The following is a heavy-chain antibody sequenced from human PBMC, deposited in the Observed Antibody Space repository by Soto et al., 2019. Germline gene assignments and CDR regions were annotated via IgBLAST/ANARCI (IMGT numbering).Heavy chain of an antibody. J-gene: IGHJ4*02. V-gene: IGHV1-46*01. CDR3: ARSRGIPHNFDN. Sequence: QVQLVQSGAEVKKPGASVKVSCKASTYTFTTYSFHWVRQAPGQGLEWMGIINPSCGSTRYAQKFQGRVTMTSDTSTGTVYMELRSLRSEDTAMYYCARSRGIPHNFDNWGQGTLVTVSS. CDR2: INPSCGST. CDR1: TYTFTTYS. D-gene: IGHD2-21*01.